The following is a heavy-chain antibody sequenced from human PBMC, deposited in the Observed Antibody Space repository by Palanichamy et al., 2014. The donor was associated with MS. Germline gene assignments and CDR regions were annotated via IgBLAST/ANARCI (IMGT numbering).Heavy chain of an antibody. D-gene: IGHD5-18*01. V-gene: IGHV1-2*02. J-gene: IGHJ4*02. CDR3: ARRGSYGYDF. Sequence: QVQLVQSGAEVKKSWGPSGEGSPCKTSGYIFTGYYIHWVRQAPGQGLEWMGWIDRSSGDATYAEKFQGRVIMTRDTSISTAYMELTTLRSDDTAMYYCARRGSYGYDFWGQGTLVTVSS. CDR1: GYIFTGYY. CDR2: IDRSSGDA.